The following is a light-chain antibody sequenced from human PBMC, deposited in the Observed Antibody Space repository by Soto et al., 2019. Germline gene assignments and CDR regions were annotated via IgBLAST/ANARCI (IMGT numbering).Light chain of an antibody. CDR2: KVS. CDR3: TSPTPGSLYV. Sequence: QSLLTQAASVSGSRGQSITISCTGTISDVGGYNYISWYQQYPGRVPKLLIYKVSNRPSGVSNRFSGSTSGNTASLTISGLQAEDEADYFCTSPTPGSLYVFGTGTKVTVL. V-gene: IGLV2-14*01. CDR1: ISDVGGYNY. J-gene: IGLJ1*01.